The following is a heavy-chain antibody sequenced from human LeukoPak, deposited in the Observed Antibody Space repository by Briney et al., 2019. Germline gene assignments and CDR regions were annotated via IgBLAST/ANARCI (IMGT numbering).Heavy chain of an antibody. D-gene: IGHD6-19*01. CDR1: GFTLRSYW. CDR2: IRYDGSNK. V-gene: IGHV3-30*02. CDR3: AKGGRTIAVAVFAYYMDV. J-gene: IGHJ6*03. Sequence: PGGSLRLSCAASGFTLRSYWMHWVRQAPGKGLEWVAFIRYDGSNKYYADSVKGRFTISRDNSKNTLYLQMNSLRAEDTAVYYCAKGGRTIAVAVFAYYMDVWGKGTTVTISS.